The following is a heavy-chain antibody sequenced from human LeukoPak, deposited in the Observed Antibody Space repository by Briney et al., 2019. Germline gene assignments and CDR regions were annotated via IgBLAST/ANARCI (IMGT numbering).Heavy chain of an antibody. CDR3: AKNADWLLSWFDP. D-gene: IGHD3-9*01. CDR2: IRSSGDDI. J-gene: IGHJ5*02. Sequence: GGSLRLSCAASGFIFRDYTMTWVRQAPGKGLEWVSHIRSSGDDIRYADSVKGRFTISRDDAKNSLFLQMNSLRAEDTAVYYCAKNADWLLSWFDPWGQGTLVTVSS. V-gene: IGHV3-21*05. CDR1: GFIFRDYT.